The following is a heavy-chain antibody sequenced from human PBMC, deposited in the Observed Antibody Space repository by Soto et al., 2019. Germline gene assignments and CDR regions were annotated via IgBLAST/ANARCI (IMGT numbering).Heavy chain of an antibody. J-gene: IGHJ6*02. CDR2: ISHHGSDK. CDR3: AKDLAANLLGLYGMDV. D-gene: IGHD6-13*01. V-gene: IGHV3-30*18. Sequence: PGGSLRLSCAASGFTFNTYGMHWVRQAPGKGLEWVAVISHHGSDKYYADSVKGRFTISRDSSKNTLYLQMNSLRAEDTAVFYCAKDLAANLLGLYGMDVWGQGTTVTVSS. CDR1: GFTFNTYG.